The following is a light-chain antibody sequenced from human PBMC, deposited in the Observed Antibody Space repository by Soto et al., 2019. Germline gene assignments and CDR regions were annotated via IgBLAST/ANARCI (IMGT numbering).Light chain of an antibody. CDR3: QQYGSSPPEIT. Sequence: EIVLTQSPGTLSLSPGERATLSCRASQSVSSSYLAWYQQKPGQAPRLLIYGAFSRATGIPDRFSGSGSGTDFTLTISRLEPEDFAVYYCQQYGSSPPEITFGQGTRLEIK. CDR2: GAF. CDR1: QSVSSSY. J-gene: IGKJ5*01. V-gene: IGKV3-20*01.